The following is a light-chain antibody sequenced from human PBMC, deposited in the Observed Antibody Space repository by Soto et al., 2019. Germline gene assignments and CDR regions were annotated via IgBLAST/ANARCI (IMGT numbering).Light chain of an antibody. CDR3: QQYNSFWT. CDR2: DAS. V-gene: IGKV1-5*01. CDR1: QSISTW. J-gene: IGKJ1*01. Sequence: DIQMTQSPSTLSASVGDRVTITSRASQSISTWLAWYQQKPGKAPKLLIYDASYLERGVPSRFSGSGSGTEFTLTISDLQPDDLATYYCQQYNSFWTFGQGTKVET.